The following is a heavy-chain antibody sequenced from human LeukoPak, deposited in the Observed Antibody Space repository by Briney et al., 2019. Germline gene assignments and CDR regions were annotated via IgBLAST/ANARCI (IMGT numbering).Heavy chain of an antibody. CDR3: ARDPYSGSYGDSYYYMDV. J-gene: IGHJ6*03. CDR1: GFTFSSYN. CDR2: ITSTGSYT. D-gene: IGHD1-26*01. V-gene: IGHV3-21*01. Sequence: PGGSLRLSCAASGFTFSSYNMNWVRQAPGKGLEWVSSITSTGSYTFYADSVKGRFTISRDNAKNSLYLQMNSLRAEDTAIYYCARDPYSGSYGDSYYYMDVWGKGTTVTVSS.